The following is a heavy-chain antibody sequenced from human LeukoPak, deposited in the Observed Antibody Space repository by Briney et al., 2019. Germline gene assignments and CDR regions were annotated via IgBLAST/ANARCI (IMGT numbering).Heavy chain of an antibody. CDR3: ARRSGSGYDLAY. CDR2: IYHSGST. V-gene: IGHV4-38-2*02. CDR1: GYSISSGYY. D-gene: IGHD5-12*01. J-gene: IGHJ4*02. Sequence: SETLSLTCTVSGYSISSGYYLGWIRQPPGKGLEWIGSIYHSGSTYYNPPLKSRVTISVDPSKIQFSLKLSSVTAEDTAVYYCARRSGSGYDLAYWGQGTLVTVSS.